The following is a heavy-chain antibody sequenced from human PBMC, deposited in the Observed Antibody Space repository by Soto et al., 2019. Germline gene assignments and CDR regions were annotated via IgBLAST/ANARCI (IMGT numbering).Heavy chain of an antibody. V-gene: IGHV1-69*05. J-gene: IGHJ6*02. CDR2: INPIFGTA. D-gene: IGHD6-13*01. CDR3: ARESSSSPRYYYGMDV. Sequence: PGQGLEWMGWINPIFGTANYAQKFQGRVTITTDESTSTAYMELSSLRSEDTAVYYCARESSSSPRYYYGMDVWGQGTTVTVSS.